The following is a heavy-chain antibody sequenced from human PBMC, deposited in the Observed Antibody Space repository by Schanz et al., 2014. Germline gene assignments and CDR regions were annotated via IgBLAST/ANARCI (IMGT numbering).Heavy chain of an antibody. CDR2: MYYSGST. Sequence: QVQLQESGPGLVKPSETLSLTCTVSGGSISSYYWSWIRQPPGKGLEWIGYMYYSGSTNYNPSLNSRVTISVDTSKNQFSLKVTSVTPADTAVYYCARTLVNGSRKWFVPWGPGTQVTVSS. CDR1: GGSISSYY. CDR3: ARTLVNGSRKWFVP. D-gene: IGHD3-10*01. V-gene: IGHV4-59*12. J-gene: IGHJ5*02.